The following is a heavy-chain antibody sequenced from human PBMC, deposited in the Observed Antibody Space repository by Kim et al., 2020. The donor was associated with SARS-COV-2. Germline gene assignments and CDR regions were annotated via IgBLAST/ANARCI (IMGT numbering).Heavy chain of an antibody. CDR3: ARVRTQLWLRHPPHFDY. D-gene: IGHD5-18*01. V-gene: IGHV3-48*03. CDR2: ISSSGSTI. CDR1: GFTFSSYE. J-gene: IGHJ4*02. Sequence: GGSLRLSCAASGFTFSSYEMNGVRQAPGKGLEWGSYISSSGSTIYYADSVKGRFTISRDNAKNSLYLQMNSLRAEDTAVYYCARVRTQLWLRHPPHFDYWGQGTLVTVSS.